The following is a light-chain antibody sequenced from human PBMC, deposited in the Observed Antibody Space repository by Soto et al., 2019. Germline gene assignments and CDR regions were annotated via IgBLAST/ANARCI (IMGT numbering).Light chain of an antibody. CDR2: KVS. J-gene: IGKJ4*01. V-gene: IGKV2-30*01. CDR1: QSLVYSDGNTY. CDR3: MRGTHWPRT. Sequence: DVVMTQSPLSLPVTLGQPASISCRSSQSLVYSDGNTYLNWFQQRPGQSPRRLIYKVSNRDSGVPDRFSGSGSGTDFTLKISRVEAEDVGVYYCMRGTHWPRTVCGGTKVEIK.